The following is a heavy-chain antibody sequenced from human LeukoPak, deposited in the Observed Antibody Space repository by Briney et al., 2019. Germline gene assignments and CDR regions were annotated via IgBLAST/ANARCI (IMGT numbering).Heavy chain of an antibody. Sequence: SVKVSCKASGGTFSSYAISWVRQAPGQGLEWMGGIIPIFGTANYAQKFQGRVTITADKSTSTAYMELSSLRSEDTAVYYCARDYGPMVTGYFYYFDYWGQGTLVTVSS. J-gene: IGHJ4*02. CDR3: ARDYGPMVTGYFYYFDY. CDR1: GGTFSSYA. V-gene: IGHV1-69*06. CDR2: IIPIFGTA. D-gene: IGHD3-9*01.